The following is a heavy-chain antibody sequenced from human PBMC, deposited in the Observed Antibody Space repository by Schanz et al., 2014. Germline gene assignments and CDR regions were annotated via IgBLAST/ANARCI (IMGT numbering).Heavy chain of an antibody. CDR1: GFTFSSYA. D-gene: IGHD2-2*01. J-gene: IGHJ4*02. CDR2: LSGSGGST. V-gene: IGHV3-23*04. Sequence: EVQLVESGGGLVQPGGSLRLSCAASGFTFSSYAMSWVRQAPGKGLEWVSALSGSGGSTYYADSVKGRFTISRDNSENTLYLQMNSLRAEDTAVYYCAKDLLYGAPMPLNHLDYWGQGTLVTVSS. CDR3: AKDLLYGAPMPLNHLDY.